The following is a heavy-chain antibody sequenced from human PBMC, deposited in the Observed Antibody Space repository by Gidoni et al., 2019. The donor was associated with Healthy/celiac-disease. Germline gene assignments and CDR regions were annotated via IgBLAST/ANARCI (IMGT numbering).Heavy chain of an antibody. CDR3: ARALSSQWLVLRFGWYFDL. Sequence: QVQLQESGPGLVKPSGTLSLTCAVPGGSISSSNWWSWVRQPPGKGLEWIGEIYHSGSTNYNPSLKSRVTISVDKSKNQFSLKLSSVTAADTAVYYCARALSSQWLVLRFGWYFDLWGRGTLVTVSS. V-gene: IGHV4-4*02. J-gene: IGHJ2*01. D-gene: IGHD6-19*01. CDR2: IYHSGST. CDR1: GGSISSSNW.